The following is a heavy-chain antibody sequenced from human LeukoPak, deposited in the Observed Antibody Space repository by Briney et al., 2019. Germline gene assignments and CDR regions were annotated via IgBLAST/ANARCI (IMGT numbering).Heavy chain of an antibody. D-gene: IGHD3-16*01. J-gene: IGHJ4*02. CDR1: GGSISSGGYY. CDR2: IYYSGST. Sequence: SETLSLTCTVSGGSISSGGYYWSWIRQHPGKGLEWIGYIYYSGSTYYNPSLKSRVTISVDTSKNQFSLKLNSVTAADTAVYYCASTVWGYFDYWGQGTLVTVSS. CDR3: ASTVWGYFDY. V-gene: IGHV4-31*03.